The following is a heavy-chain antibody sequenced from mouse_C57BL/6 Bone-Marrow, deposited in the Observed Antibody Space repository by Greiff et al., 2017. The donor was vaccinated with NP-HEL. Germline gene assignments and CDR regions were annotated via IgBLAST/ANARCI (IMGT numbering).Heavy chain of an antibody. Sequence: QVQLKQSGPGLVQPSQSLSITCTVSGFSLTSYGVHWVRQSPGKGLEWLGVIWRGGSTDYTEAFISRLSLTKDNSKSQVFFKMNSLQADDTAIYSCAKERWLLHMDSWGQGTSVTVSS. CDR1: GFSLTSYG. CDR2: IWRGGST. V-gene: IGHV2-5*01. D-gene: IGHD2-3*01. CDR3: AKERWLLHMDS. J-gene: IGHJ4*01.